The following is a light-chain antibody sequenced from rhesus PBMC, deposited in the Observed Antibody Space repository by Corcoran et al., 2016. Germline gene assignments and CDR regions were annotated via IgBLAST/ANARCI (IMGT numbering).Light chain of an antibody. CDR3: QQYSSSPWT. Sequence: DIQMTQSPSSLSASVGDTVTITCRASQSISSWLAWYQQKPRKAPKLLIYKASPLQSGGPSRFSGSGSGTDFTLTISSLQSEDFATYYCQQYSSSPWTFGQGTKVEIK. V-gene: IGKV1-22*01. CDR2: KAS. J-gene: IGKJ1*01. CDR1: QSISSW.